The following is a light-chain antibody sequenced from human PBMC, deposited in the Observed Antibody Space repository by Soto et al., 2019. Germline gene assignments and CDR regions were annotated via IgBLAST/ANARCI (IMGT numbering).Light chain of an antibody. CDR3: QQYGSSPT. Sequence: EIVMTQSPVTLSVSPGERATLSCRASQSVGSNLAWYQQKPGQAPRLLIYDTSSRASDIPDRFSGSGSGTDFTLTISRLEPEDFAVYFCQQYGSSPTFGQGTKVDIK. CDR2: DTS. V-gene: IGKV3-20*01. CDR1: QSVGSN. J-gene: IGKJ1*01.